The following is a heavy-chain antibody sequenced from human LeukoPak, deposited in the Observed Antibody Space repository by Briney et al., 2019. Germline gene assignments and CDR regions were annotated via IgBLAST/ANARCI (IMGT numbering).Heavy chain of an antibody. CDR2: IDYSGST. D-gene: IGHD2-2*01. CDR3: ARRKPAALGGMDV. J-gene: IGHJ6*02. V-gene: IGHV4-59*08. Sequence: SETLSLTCTVSGGSISSYYWSWIRQPPGKGLEWIGYIDYSGSTNYNPSLKSRVTISVDTSKNRFSLKLSSVTAADTAVYYCARRKPAALGGMDVWGQGTTVTVSS. CDR1: GGSISSYY.